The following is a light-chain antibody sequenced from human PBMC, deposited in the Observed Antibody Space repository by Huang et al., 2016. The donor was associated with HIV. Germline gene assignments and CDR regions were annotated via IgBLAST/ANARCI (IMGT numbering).Light chain of an antibody. J-gene: IGKJ2*01. CDR3: QQANTLPYT. Sequence: DIQLTQSPSSVYASVGDRVTLTCRASQGISSWLACYQQKPGKAPKILIYAASILQSGVPSRFRGSGSGTDFTLTISSLQPEDFATYYCQQANTLPYTFGQGTKLKIK. CDR1: QGISSW. V-gene: IGKV1-12*01. CDR2: AAS.